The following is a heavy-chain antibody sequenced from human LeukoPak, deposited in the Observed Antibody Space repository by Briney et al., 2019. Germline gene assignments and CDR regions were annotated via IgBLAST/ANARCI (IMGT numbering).Heavy chain of an antibody. D-gene: IGHD2-15*01. V-gene: IGHV1-2*02. Sequence: ASVKVSCKASGYTFTGYYMHWVRQAPGQGLEWMGWINPNSGGTNYAQKLQGRVTMTTDTSTSTAYMELRSLRSDDTAVYYCARDRMAWSVVVAASFDYWGQGTLVTVSS. CDR1: GYTFTGYY. CDR2: INPNSGGT. J-gene: IGHJ4*02. CDR3: ARDRMAWSVVVAASFDY.